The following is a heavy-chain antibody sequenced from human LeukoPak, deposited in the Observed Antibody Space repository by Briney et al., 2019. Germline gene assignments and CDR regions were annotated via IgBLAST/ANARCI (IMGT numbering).Heavy chain of an antibody. CDR3: ARGYSSSWSGGWFDP. CDR1: GYTFTSYG. J-gene: IGHJ5*02. V-gene: IGHV7-4-1*02. Sequence: ASVKVSCKASGYTFTSYGMNWVRQAPGQGLEWMGWINTNTGNPTYAQGFTGRLVFSLDTSVSTAYLQISSLKAEDTAVYYCARGYSSSWSGGWFDPWGQGTLVTVSS. CDR2: INTNTGNP. D-gene: IGHD6-13*01.